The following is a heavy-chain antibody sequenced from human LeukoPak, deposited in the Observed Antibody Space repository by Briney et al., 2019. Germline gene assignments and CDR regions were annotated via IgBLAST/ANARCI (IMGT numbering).Heavy chain of an antibody. CDR2: MNPNSGNT. D-gene: IGHD3-22*01. Sequence: ALVKVSCKASGYTFTGYYMHWVRQAPGQGLEWMGWMNPNSGNTGYAQKFQGRVTITRNTSISTAYMELSSLRSEDTAVYYCARGSYYYDSSGDFDYWGQGTLVTVSS. CDR1: GYTFTGYY. V-gene: IGHV1-8*03. CDR3: ARGSYYYDSSGDFDY. J-gene: IGHJ4*02.